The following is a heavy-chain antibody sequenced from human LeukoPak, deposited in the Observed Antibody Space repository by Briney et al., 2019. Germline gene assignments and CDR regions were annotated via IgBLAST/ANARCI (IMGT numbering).Heavy chain of an antibody. D-gene: IGHD3-22*01. CDR2: ISHNENT. V-gene: IGHV4-34*01. J-gene: IGHJ4*02. CDR1: GGSSSGYY. Sequence: SETLSPTCAVYGGSSSGYYWNWIRQPPGKGLEWIGEISHNENTNYSPSLKSRLTISIDTSKNQFSLKLSSVTAADTAVYYCASSGSRWLIDKTYSPYWGQGTLVTVSS. CDR3: ASSGSRWLIDKTYSPY.